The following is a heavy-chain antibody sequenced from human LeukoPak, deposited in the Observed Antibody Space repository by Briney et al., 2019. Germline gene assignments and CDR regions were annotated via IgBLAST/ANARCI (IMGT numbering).Heavy chain of an antibody. D-gene: IGHD5-12*01. V-gene: IGHV1-2*02. CDR1: GYTFTGYY. J-gene: IGHJ5*02. Sequence: ASVKVSCKASGYTFTGYYMHWVRQAPGQGLEWMGWINPNSGGTNYAQKFQGRVTMTGDTSISTAYMELSRLRSNDTAVYYCARRALFGDSGYDYNWFDPWGQGTLVTVSS. CDR2: INPNSGGT. CDR3: ARRALFGDSGYDYNWFDP.